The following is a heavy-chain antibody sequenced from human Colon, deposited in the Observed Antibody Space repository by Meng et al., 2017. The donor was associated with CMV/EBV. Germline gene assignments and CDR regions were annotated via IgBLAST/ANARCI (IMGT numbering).Heavy chain of an antibody. CDR2: INTYSGGT. CDR1: GDTFTDYY. D-gene: IGHD4-11*01. V-gene: IGHV1-2*02. J-gene: IGHJ4*02. CDR3: ARAPYSGDHLTNDF. Sequence: AAVKVSCKDAGDTFTDYYIHWVRQAPGQGLEWMGWINTYSGGTYYAQKFQGRVTMTRDTSITTAYMELGRLTSDDTAVYFCARAPYSGDHLTNDFWGQGTLVTVSS.